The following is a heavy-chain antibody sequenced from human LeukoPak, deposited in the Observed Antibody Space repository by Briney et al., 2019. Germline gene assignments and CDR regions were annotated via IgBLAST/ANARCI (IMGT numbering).Heavy chain of an antibody. CDR3: ARQKGGFYLFDY. J-gene: IGHJ4*02. CDR2: ISYDGTSK. CDR1: GFTFSSYA. V-gene: IGHV3-30-3*01. Sequence: AGGSLRLSCAVSGFTFSSYAMHWVRQAPGKGLEWVAVISYDGTSKYYADSVKGRFTISRDNAKNSLFLEMKSLGPEDTALYHCARQKGGFYLFDYWGRGTLVTVSS. D-gene: IGHD3-3*01.